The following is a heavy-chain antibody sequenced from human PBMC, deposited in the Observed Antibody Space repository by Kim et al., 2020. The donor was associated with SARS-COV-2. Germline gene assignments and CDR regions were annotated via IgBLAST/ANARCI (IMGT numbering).Heavy chain of an antibody. J-gene: IGHJ6*02. Sequence: GGSLRLSCAASGFTFSNYAMHWVRQAPGKGLEYVSAISSNGGRTYYANSVKGRFTISRDNSKNTLYLQMGSLRAEDMAVYYCASDSAITIFGMVIINYYYGMDVWGQGTTVTVSS. D-gene: IGHD3-3*01. CDR1: GFTFSNYA. CDR3: ASDSAITIFGMVIINYYYGMDV. CDR2: ISSNGGRT. V-gene: IGHV3-64*01.